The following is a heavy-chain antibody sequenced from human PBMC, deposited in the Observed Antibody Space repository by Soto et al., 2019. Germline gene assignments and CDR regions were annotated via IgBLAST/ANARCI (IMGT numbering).Heavy chain of an antibody. CDR1: GYTFTSYA. V-gene: IGHV1-3*01. D-gene: IGHD3-10*01. Sequence: QVQLVQSGAEVKKPGASVKVSCKASGYTFTSYAMHWVRQAPGQRLEWMGWINAGNGNTKYSQKFQGRVTITRDTSASTAYMELSSLRSEDTAVYYCARPSTMVRGSFEHWGQGTLVTVSS. J-gene: IGHJ4*02. CDR2: INAGNGNT. CDR3: ARPSTMVRGSFEH.